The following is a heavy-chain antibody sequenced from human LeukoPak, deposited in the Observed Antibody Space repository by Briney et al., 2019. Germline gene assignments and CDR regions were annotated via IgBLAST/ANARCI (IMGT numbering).Heavy chain of an antibody. CDR1: GFTFRTYA. Sequence: PGGSLRLSGAASGFTFRTYAMSWVRRAPGKGREGVSAISGSGGSTFYADSVKGRFTISRDNSKNTLYLQMNSLRAEDTAVYYCAKGAVSLRFLEWLPTDYYYGMDVWGQGTTVTVSS. CDR2: ISGSGGST. D-gene: IGHD3-3*01. CDR3: AKGAVSLRFLEWLPTDYYYGMDV. J-gene: IGHJ6*02. V-gene: IGHV3-23*01.